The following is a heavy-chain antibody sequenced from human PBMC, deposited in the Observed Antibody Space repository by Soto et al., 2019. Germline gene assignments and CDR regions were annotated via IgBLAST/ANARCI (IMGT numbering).Heavy chain of an antibody. CDR3: SRDRN. Sequence: EVQLVESGGGLVKPGGSLRLSCAASGFTFSSYSMNWVRQAPGKGLEWVSSINNSSSYIYYAGSVKGRFTVSRDNAKNSLYLQMNSRRAEDTVVYYCSRDRNWGQGALVTVCS. CDR2: INNSSSYI. J-gene: IGHJ4*02. V-gene: IGHV3-21*06. CDR1: GFTFSSYS.